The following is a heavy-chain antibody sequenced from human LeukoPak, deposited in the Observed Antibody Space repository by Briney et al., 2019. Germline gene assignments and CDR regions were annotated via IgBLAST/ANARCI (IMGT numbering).Heavy chain of an antibody. D-gene: IGHD4-17*01. Sequence: SQTLSLTCTVSGGSISSGGYYWSWIRQHPGKGLEWIGYIYYSGSTYYNPSLKSRVTISVDTSKNQFSLKLSSVTAADTAVYYCARDGGDYGDSGYLQHWGQGTLVTVSS. CDR1: GGSISSGGYY. CDR2: IYYSGST. V-gene: IGHV4-31*03. J-gene: IGHJ1*01. CDR3: ARDGGDYGDSGYLQH.